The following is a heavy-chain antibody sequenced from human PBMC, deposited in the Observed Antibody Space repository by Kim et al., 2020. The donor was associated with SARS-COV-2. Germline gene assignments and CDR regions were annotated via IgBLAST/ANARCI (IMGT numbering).Heavy chain of an antibody. J-gene: IGHJ2*01. CDR1: GGSISSYY. CDR3: ARAETGPNTGAYHWYCDL. Sequence: SETLSLTCTVSGGSISSYYWSWIRQPPGKGLEWIGYIYYSGSTNYNPSLKSRVTISVDTSKNQFSLKLSSVTAADTAVYYCARAETGPNTGAYHWYCDLWVRGTLVTVSS. D-gene: IGHD2-8*02. CDR2: IYYSGST. V-gene: IGHV4-59*01.